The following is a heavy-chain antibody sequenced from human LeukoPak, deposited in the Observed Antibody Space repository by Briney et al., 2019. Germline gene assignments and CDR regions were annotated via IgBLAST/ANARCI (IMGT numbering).Heavy chain of an antibody. Sequence: SVKVSCKASGGTFSSYAISWVRQAPGQGLEWMGGIIPIFGTANYAQKFQGRVTITTDESTSTAYMELSSLRSEDTAIYYCAIDIGYSGSRIPRGWFDPWGQGTLVAVSS. CDR1: GGTFSSYA. CDR3: AIDIGYSGSRIPRGWFDP. V-gene: IGHV1-69*05. J-gene: IGHJ5*02. D-gene: IGHD3-10*01. CDR2: IIPIFGTA.